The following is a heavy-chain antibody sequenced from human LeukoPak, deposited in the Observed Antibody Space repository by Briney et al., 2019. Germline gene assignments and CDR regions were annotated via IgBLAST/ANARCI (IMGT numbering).Heavy chain of an antibody. CDR1: GDSVSSNSAA. V-gene: IGHV6-1*01. Sequence: SQTLSLTCAISGDSVSSNSAAWNWIRQSPSSGLEWLGRTYYRSKWNNDYAVSVKSRITTNPDTSKNQFSLQLNSVTPEDTAVYYCARDHYSSGWYRFDYWGQGTLVAVSS. CDR2: TYYRSKWNN. D-gene: IGHD6-19*01. J-gene: IGHJ4*02. CDR3: ARDHYSSGWYRFDY.